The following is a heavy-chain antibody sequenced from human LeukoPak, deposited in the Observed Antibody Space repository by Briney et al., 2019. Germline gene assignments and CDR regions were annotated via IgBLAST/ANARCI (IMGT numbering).Heavy chain of an antibody. CDR2: IYSGGST. CDR3: ARRLYSSSWSSFDY. CDR1: GFTFSSCA. V-gene: IGHV3-53*01. D-gene: IGHD6-13*01. Sequence: PGGSLRLSCAASGFTFSSCAMSWVRQAPGKGLEWVSVIYSGGSTYYADSVKGRFTISRDNSKNTLYLQMNSLRAEDTAVYYCARRLYSSSWSSFDYWGQGTLVTVSS. J-gene: IGHJ4*02.